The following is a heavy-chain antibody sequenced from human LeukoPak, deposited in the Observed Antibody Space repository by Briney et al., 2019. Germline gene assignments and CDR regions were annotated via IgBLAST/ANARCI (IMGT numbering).Heavy chain of an antibody. CDR3: ARDRYYYGSGSYYHYYYYGMDV. V-gene: IGHV4-34*01. CDR2: INHSGST. Sequence: SETLSLTCAVYGGSFSGYYWSWIRQPPGKGLEWIGEINHSGSTNYNPSLKSRVTISVDTSKNQFSLKLSSVTAADTAVYYCARDRYYYGSGSYYHYYYYGMDVWGQGNTVTVSS. D-gene: IGHD3-10*01. CDR1: GGSFSGYY. J-gene: IGHJ6*02.